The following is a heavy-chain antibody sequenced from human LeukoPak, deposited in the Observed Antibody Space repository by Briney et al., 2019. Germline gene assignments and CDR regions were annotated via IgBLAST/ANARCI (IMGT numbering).Heavy chain of an antibody. CDR1: GGSFSGYY. Sequence: PSETLSLTCAVYGGSFSGYYWSWIRQPPGKGLEWIGEINHSGSTNYNPSLKSRVTISVDTSKNQFSLKLSSVTAADTAVYYCVRGGWKPYYYDSSGYTAYYYYYMDVWGKGTTVTVSS. D-gene: IGHD3-22*01. V-gene: IGHV4-34*01. CDR2: INHSGST. CDR3: VRGGWKPYYYDSSGYTAYYYYYMDV. J-gene: IGHJ6*03.